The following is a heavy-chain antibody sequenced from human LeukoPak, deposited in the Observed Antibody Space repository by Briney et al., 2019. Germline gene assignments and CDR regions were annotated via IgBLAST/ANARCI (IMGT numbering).Heavy chain of an antibody. CDR1: GGSISSSSYY. D-gene: IGHD4-17*01. CDR3: ASNYGDYSAQFDY. J-gene: IGHJ4*02. V-gene: IGHV4-39*07. CDR2: IYYSGST. Sequence: ASETLSLTCTVFGGSISSSSYYWGWIRQPPGKGLEWIGSIYYSGSTYYNPSLKSRVTISVDTSKNQFSLKLSSVTAADTAVYYCASNYGDYSAQFDYWGQGTLVTVSS.